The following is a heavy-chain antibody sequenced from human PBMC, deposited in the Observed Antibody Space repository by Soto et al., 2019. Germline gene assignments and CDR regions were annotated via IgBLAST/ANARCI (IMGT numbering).Heavy chain of an antibody. V-gene: IGHV1-69*02. D-gene: IGHD5-18*01. CDR3: ARSSGVDTAMDTRGYYYYYYMDV. Sequence: TSVKVSCKTSGGTFRSYTNSWVRQAPGQGLEWMGRIIPILGIANYAQKFQGRVTITADKSTSTAYMELSSLRSEDTAVYYCARSSGVDTAMDTRGYYYYYYMDVWGKGTTVTVSS. J-gene: IGHJ6*03. CDR1: GGTFRSYT. CDR2: IIPILGIA.